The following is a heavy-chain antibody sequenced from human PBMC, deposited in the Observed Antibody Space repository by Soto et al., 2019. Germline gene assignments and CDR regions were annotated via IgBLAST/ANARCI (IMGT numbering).Heavy chain of an antibody. CDR1: GFTFSSYA. J-gene: IGHJ6*02. CDR2: ISGSGGST. CDR3: AKDVSLGYYGSGSYFGYQYYYGMDV. Sequence: GGSLRLSCAASGFTFSSYAMSWVRQAPGKGLEWVSAISGSGGSTYYADSVKGRFTISRDNSKNTLYLQMNSLRAEDTAVYYRAKDVSLGYYGSGSYFGYQYYYGMDVWGQGTTVTVSS. D-gene: IGHD3-10*01. V-gene: IGHV3-23*01.